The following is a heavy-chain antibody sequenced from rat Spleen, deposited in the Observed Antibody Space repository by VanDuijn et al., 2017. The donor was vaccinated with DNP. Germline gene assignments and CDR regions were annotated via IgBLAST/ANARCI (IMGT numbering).Heavy chain of an antibody. J-gene: IGHJ1*01. CDR1: GFTFSDYY. V-gene: IGHV5-20*01. CDR2: ISYFGDNT. D-gene: IGHD3-1*01. Sequence: EVRLVESGGGLVQPGRSLKLSCAASGFTFSDYYMAWVRQAPTKGLELVAYISYFGDNTYSGDSVIGRFTISRDDAESSLYLQMNSLKSKDTDTYYCARGSTSIYWYFDFWGPGTMVTVSS. CDR3: ARGSTSIYWYFDF.